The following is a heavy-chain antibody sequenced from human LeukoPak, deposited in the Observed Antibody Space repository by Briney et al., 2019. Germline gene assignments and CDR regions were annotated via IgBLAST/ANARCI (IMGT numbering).Heavy chain of an antibody. CDR2: ISGSGGST. V-gene: IGHV3-23*01. Sequence: GGSLRLSCAASGFTFSSYAMSWVRQAPGKGLEGVSAISGSGGSTYYADSVKGRFTISRDNSKTTLYLQMNSLRAEDTAVYYCAKGLRFLEWLYFDYWGQGTLVTVSS. D-gene: IGHD3-3*01. CDR1: GFTFSSYA. CDR3: AKGLRFLEWLYFDY. J-gene: IGHJ4*02.